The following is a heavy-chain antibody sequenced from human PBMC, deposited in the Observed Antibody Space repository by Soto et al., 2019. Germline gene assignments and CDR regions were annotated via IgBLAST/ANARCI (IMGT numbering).Heavy chain of an antibody. Sequence: PGGSLRLSCAASGFTVSSNYMSWVRQAPGKGLEWVSVIYSGGSTYYADSVKGRFTISRDNAKNSLYLQMNSLRAEDTAVYYCASAYCGGDCYPSNFDYWGQGTLVTVSS. CDR2: IYSGGST. V-gene: IGHV3-53*01. D-gene: IGHD2-21*02. CDR1: GFTVSSNY. J-gene: IGHJ4*02. CDR3: ASAYCGGDCYPSNFDY.